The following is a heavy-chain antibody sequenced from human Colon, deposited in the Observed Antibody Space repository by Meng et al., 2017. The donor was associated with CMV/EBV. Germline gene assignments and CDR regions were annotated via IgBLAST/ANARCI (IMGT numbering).Heavy chain of an antibody. CDR3: AKQGGITIFGVVNPFDY. CDR2: ISGSGGST. Sequence: GESLKTSCAASGSTFSSYAMSWVRQAPGKGLEWVSAISGSGGSTYYADSVKGRFTISRDNSKNTLYLQMNSLRAEETAVDYCAKQGGITIFGVVNPFDYWGQGTLVTVSS. J-gene: IGHJ4*02. D-gene: IGHD3-3*01. V-gene: IGHV3-23*01. CDR1: GSTFSSYA.